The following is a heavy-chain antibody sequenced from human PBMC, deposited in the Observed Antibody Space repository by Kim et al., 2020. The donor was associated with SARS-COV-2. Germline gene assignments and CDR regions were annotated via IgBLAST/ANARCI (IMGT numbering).Heavy chain of an antibody. J-gene: IGHJ4*02. V-gene: IGHV4-61*01. D-gene: IGHD3-22*01. CDR1: GGSVSSGSYY. CDR2: IYYSGST. CDR3: ARTYYYDSSGYFIPKRRSYYFDY. Sequence: SETLSLTCTVSGGSVSSGSYYWSWIRQPPGKGLEWIGYIYYSGSTNYNPSLKSRVTISVDTSKNQFSLKLSSVTAADTAVYYCARTYYYDSSGYFIPKRRSYYFDYWGQGTLVTVST.